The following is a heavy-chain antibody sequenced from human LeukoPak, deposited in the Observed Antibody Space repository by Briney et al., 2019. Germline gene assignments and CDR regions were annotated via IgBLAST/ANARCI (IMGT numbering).Heavy chain of an antibody. V-gene: IGHV3-23*01. CDR3: AKDVRSYSIPEH. J-gene: IGHJ4*02. CDR2: INNSGGGT. D-gene: IGHD2-21*01. Sequence: GALRLSFAASGFTFSIHDMTWVRQAPGKGLEWVAAINNSGGGTYADSVKGRFTISRDNSKNTLYLQMNSLRVEDTAVYYCAKDVRSYSIPEHWGQGTRVTVSS. CDR1: GFTFSIHD.